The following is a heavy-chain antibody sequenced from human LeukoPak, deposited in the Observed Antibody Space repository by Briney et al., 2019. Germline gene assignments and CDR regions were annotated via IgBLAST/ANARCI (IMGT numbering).Heavy chain of an antibody. CDR3: ATGSIRGYDNKGSFDY. J-gene: IGHJ4*02. D-gene: IGHD5-12*01. CDR1: GYTFTSYY. Sequence: ASVKVSCKASGYTFTSYYMHWVRQAPGQGLEWMGLINPTGGSTGYAQKFQGRVTMTEDTSTDTAYMELSSLRSEDTAVYYCATGSIRGYDNKGSFDYWGQGTLVTVSS. V-gene: IGHV1-46*01. CDR2: INPTGGST.